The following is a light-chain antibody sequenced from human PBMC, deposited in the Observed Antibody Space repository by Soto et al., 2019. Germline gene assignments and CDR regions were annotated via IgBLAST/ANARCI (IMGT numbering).Light chain of an antibody. CDR2: DVS. CDR1: SSDVGGYNY. J-gene: IGLJ1*01. Sequence: QSALTQPRSVSGSPGQSVTISCTRTSSDVGGYNYVSWYQQHPGKAPKLMIYDVSKRPSGVPDRFSGSKSGNTASLTISGLQAEDEADYYCCSYAGSYGVFGTGTKVTVL. V-gene: IGLV2-11*01. CDR3: CSYAGSYGV.